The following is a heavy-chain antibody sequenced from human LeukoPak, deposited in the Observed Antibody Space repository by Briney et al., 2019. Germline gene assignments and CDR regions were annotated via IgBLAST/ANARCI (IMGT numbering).Heavy chain of an antibody. J-gene: IGHJ4*02. CDR3: ARDSLVGSTTPVFDY. D-gene: IGHD1-26*01. CDR1: RFTFSTYS. V-gene: IGHV3-21*04. CDR2: IDSTSTYI. Sequence: PGGSLRLSRAASRFTFSTYSMNWVRQAPGKGLEWVSSIDSTSTYIYYADSVKGRFTISRDNAKNSLYLQMDSLRAEDTAVYYCARDSLVGSTTPVFDYWGQGTLVTVSS.